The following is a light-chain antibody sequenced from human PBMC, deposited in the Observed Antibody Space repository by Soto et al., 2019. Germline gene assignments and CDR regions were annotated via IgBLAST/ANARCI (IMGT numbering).Light chain of an antibody. CDR1: QSISSC. CDR2: KAS. V-gene: IGKV1-5*03. CDR3: QQSYSTPIT. Sequence: DIQMTQSPSTLSASVGNRVTITFRASQSISSCLAWYQLRPVKAPKLMIYKASSLESGVPSRFSGSGSGTDFTLTISSLQPEDFATYYCQQSYSTPITFGQGTRLEI. J-gene: IGKJ5*01.